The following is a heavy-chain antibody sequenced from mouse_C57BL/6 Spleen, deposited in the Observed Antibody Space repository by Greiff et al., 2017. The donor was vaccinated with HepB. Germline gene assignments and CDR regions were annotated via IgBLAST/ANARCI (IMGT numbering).Heavy chain of an antibody. CDR1: GFSLTSYG. J-gene: IGHJ4*01. CDR2: IWSGGST. CDR3: ASTTIYYYGSSSPCAMDY. Sequence: VQRVESGPGLVQPSQSLSITCTVSGFSLTSYGVHWVRQSPGKGLEWLGVIWSGGSTDYNAAFISRLSISKDNSKSQVFFKMNSLQADDTAIYYCASTTIYYYGSSSPCAMDYWGQGTSVTVSS. D-gene: IGHD1-1*01. V-gene: IGHV2-2*01.